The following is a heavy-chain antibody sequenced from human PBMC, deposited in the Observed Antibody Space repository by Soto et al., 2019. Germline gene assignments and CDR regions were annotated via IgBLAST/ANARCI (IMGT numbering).Heavy chain of an antibody. V-gene: IGHV4-59*01. J-gene: IGHJ6*02. D-gene: IGHD3-10*01. CDR3: ARGRGYSGSYYNLAYYYGMDV. CDR2: IYYSGST. CDR1: AGSISSYY. Sequence: ASETLSLTCTVSAGSISSYYWSWIRQPPGKGLEWIGYIYYSGSTNYNPSLKSRVTISVDTSKNQFSLKLSSVTAADTAVYYCARGRGYSGSYYNLAYYYGMDVWGQGTTVTVSS.